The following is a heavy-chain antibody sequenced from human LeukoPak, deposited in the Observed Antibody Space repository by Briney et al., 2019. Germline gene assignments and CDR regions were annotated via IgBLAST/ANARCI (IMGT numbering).Heavy chain of an antibody. CDR1: GFSFSSYS. V-gene: IGHV3-23*01. CDR3: AKGSGVVVAGTRGYFDY. CDR2: ISGSGGST. J-gene: IGHJ4*02. Sequence: GGSLRLSCAASGFSFSSYSMNWVRQAPGKGLEWVSAISGSGGSTYYADSVKGRFTISRDNSKNTLYLQMNSLRAEDTAVYYCAKGSGVVVAGTRGYFDYWGQGTLVTVSS. D-gene: IGHD2-15*01.